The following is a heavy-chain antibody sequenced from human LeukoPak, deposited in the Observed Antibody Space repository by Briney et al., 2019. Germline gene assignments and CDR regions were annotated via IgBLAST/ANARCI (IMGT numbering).Heavy chain of an antibody. CDR2: ISAYNGNT. CDR1: GYTFTSYG. Sequence: ASVKVSCKAAGYTFTSYGISWVRQAPGQGLEWMGWISAYNGNTNYAQKLQGRVTMTTDTSTSTAYMELRSLRSDDTAVYYCARCRTATPTNPYYYYMDVWGKGTTVTVSS. CDR3: ARCRTATPTNPYYYYMDV. D-gene: IGHD5-24*01. J-gene: IGHJ6*03. V-gene: IGHV1-18*01.